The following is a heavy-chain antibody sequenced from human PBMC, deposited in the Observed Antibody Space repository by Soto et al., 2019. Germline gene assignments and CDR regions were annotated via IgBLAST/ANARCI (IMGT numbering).Heavy chain of an antibody. J-gene: IGHJ4*02. CDR1: GFSLTTSGVG. Sequence: QITLKESGPTLVRPTQTLTLTCTFSGFSLTTSGVGVGWIRQPPGKALEWLAVIYWDDDKRYSSSLKSRLTITNDTTKNHGVLNITNMDPMDTPTYSGGSRRYYGLRSDPFDYWGQGTLVTVSS. D-gene: IGHD3-10*01. CDR2: IYWDDDK. V-gene: IGHV2-5*02. CDR3: GSRRYYGLRSDPFDY.